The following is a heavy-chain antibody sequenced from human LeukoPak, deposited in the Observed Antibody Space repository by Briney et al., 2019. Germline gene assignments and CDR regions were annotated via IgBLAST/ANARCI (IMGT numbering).Heavy chain of an antibody. V-gene: IGHV4-59*13. D-gene: IGHD3-9*01. J-gene: IGHJ4*02. CDR2: IYYSGST. CDR3: ARVGRYFDWLPFDY. Sequence: PSETLSLTCTVSGGSISSYYWSWIQQPPGKGLEWIGYIYYSGSTNYNPSLKSRVTISVDTSKNQFSLKLSSVTAADTAVYYCARVGRYFDWLPFDYWGQGTLVTVSS. CDR1: GGSISSYY.